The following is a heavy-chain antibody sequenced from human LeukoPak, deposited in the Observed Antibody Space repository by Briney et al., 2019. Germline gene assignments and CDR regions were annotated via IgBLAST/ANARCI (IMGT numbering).Heavy chain of an antibody. J-gene: IGHJ4*02. D-gene: IGHD3-16*01. CDR1: GGSISSGGYY. CDR3: ARVLGRLGELYPFDY. Sequence: SATLSLTCTVSGGSISSGGYYWSWIRQHPGKGLEWIGYIYYSGSTYYNPSLKSRVTISVDTSKNQFSLKLSSVTAADTAVYYCARVLGRLGELYPFDYWGQGTLVTVSS. CDR2: IYYSGST. V-gene: IGHV4-31*03.